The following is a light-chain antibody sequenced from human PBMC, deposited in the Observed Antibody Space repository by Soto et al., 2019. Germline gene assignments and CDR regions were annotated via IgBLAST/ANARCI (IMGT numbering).Light chain of an antibody. CDR3: QQSYSTPT. V-gene: IGKV1-39*01. CDR1: QSIGTY. CDR2: GAS. Sequence: DIQVTQSPWSLSASVGARVTITCRASQSIGTYLNWYHQKPGKAPQLLIYGASTLQSGVPSRFSGSGSGTHFTLTINSLQPEDFGTFSCQQSYSTPTFGQGTKVDIK. J-gene: IGKJ1*01.